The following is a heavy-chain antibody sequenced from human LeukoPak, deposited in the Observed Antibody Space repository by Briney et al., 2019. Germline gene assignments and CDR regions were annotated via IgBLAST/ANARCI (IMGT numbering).Heavy chain of an antibody. D-gene: IGHD1-26*01. Sequence: PGGSLRLSCAASGFTFSSYWMHWVRQAPGKGLVWVSRINNDGSSTSYADSVKGRFTISRDNAKNTVSLQMNSLRAEDTAVYYCASDGAYAMAVWGQGTTVTVSS. CDR3: ASDGAYAMAV. CDR1: GFTFSSYW. V-gene: IGHV3-74*01. CDR2: INNDGSST. J-gene: IGHJ6*02.